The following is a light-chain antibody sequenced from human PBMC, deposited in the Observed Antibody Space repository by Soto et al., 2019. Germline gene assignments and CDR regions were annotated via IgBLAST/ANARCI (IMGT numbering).Light chain of an antibody. Sequence: QSVLTQPASVSGSPGQSITISCTGTSSDVGGYNYVSWFQQHPGKAPKLMIYEVSRRPFGVPDRFSGSKSGNTASLTVSGLQAEDEADYYCSSHAGSNNLVFGGGTKLTVL. V-gene: IGLV2-8*01. CDR1: SSDVGGYNY. CDR3: SSHAGSNNLV. J-gene: IGLJ3*02. CDR2: EVS.